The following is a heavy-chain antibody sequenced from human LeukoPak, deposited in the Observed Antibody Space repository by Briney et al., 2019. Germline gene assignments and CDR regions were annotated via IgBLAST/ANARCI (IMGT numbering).Heavy chain of an antibody. Sequence: PGGSLRLSCAASGFTFSDYYMSWIRQAPGKGLEWVSYISSSGSTIYYADSVKGRFTISRDNAKNSLYLQTNSLRAEDTAVYYCAKDNHEDTAMVKDYGMDVWGQGTTVTVSS. CDR3: AKDNHEDTAMVKDYGMDV. CDR2: ISSSGSTI. CDR1: GFTFSDYY. D-gene: IGHD5-18*01. V-gene: IGHV3-11*01. J-gene: IGHJ6*02.